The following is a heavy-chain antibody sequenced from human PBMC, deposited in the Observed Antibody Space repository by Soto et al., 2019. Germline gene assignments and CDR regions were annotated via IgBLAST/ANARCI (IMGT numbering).Heavy chain of an antibody. CDR3: ARPLWRDDYNWGYFDL. Sequence: PGGSLRLSCAASGFTCSTYSMNWVRQAPGKGLEWVAVISYDGSNKYYADSVKGRFTISRDNSKNTLYLQMNSLRAEDTAVYYCARPLWRDDYNWGYFDLWGRGTLVTVSS. J-gene: IGHJ2*01. CDR1: GFTCSTYS. D-gene: IGHD4-4*01. CDR2: ISYDGSNK. V-gene: IGHV3-30*03.